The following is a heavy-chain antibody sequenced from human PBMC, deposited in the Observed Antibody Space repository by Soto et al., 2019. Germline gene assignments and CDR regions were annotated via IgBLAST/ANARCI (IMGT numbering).Heavy chain of an antibody. D-gene: IGHD6-6*01. CDR1: GGSISGYY. V-gene: IGHV4-59*01. CDR2: IYYSGST. J-gene: IGHJ5*02. Sequence: PSETLSLTCAVSGGSISGYYWSWIRQPPGKGLEWIGYIYYSGSTNYNPSLKSRVTISVDTSKNQFSLKLSSVTAADTAVYYCARSSIAARRWFDHWGQGTLVTVSS. CDR3: ARSSIAARRWFDH.